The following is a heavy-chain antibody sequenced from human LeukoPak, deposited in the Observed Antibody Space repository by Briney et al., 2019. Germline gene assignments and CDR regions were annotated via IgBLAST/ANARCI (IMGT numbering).Heavy chain of an antibody. J-gene: IGHJ6*04. V-gene: IGHV4-31*03. D-gene: IGHD6-13*01. CDR3: ARGLGGQQQSLRVPLRDV. CDR2: IYYSGST. CDR1: GGSISSGGYY. Sequence: PSETLSLTCTVSGGSISSGGYYWSWIRQHPGKGLEWIGYIYYSGSTYYNPSLKSRVTISVDTSKNQFSLKLSSVTAADTAVYYCARGLGGQQQSLRVPLRDVWGKGTTVTVSS.